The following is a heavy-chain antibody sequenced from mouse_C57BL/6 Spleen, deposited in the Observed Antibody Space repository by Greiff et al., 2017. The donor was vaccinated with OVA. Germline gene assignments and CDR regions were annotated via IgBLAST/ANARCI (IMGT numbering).Heavy chain of an antibody. V-gene: IGHV5-4*01. J-gene: IGHJ4*01. CDR1: GFTFSSYA. D-gene: IGHD2-5*01. CDR2: ISDGGSYT. CDR3: ARDGYSNYLDAMDY. Sequence: EVMLVESGGGLVKPGGSLKLSCAASGFTFSSYAMSWVRQTPEKRLEWVATISDGGSYTYYPDNVKGRFTISRDNAKNNLYLQMSHLKSEDTAMYYCARDGYSNYLDAMDYWGQGTSVTVSS.